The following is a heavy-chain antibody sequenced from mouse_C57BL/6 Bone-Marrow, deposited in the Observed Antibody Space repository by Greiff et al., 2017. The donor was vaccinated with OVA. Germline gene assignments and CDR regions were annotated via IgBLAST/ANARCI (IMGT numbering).Heavy chain of an antibody. Sequence: VQVVESGAELVKPGASVKISCKASGYAFSSYWMNWVKQRPGQGLEWIGQIYPGDGDTTYNGKFKGKATLTADKSSSTAYMQLSSLTSEDSAVYFCARNSPLAYWGQGTLVTVSA. CDR2: IYPGDGDT. CDR1: GYAFSSYW. J-gene: IGHJ3*01. CDR3: ARNSPLAY. V-gene: IGHV1-80*01.